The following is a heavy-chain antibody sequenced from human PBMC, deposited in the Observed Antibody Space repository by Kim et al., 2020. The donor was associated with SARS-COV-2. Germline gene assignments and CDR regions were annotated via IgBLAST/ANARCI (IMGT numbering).Heavy chain of an antibody. CDR3: ARDRNVVVPAAILTDYYYGMDV. D-gene: IGHD2-2*01. V-gene: IGHV4-31*03. J-gene: IGHJ6*02. CDR2: IYYSGST. Sequence: SETLSLTCTVSGGSISSGGYYWSWIRQHPGKGLEWIGYIYYSGSTYYNPSLKSRVTISVDTSKNQFSLKLSSVTASDTAVYYCARDRNVVVPAAILTDYYYGMDVWGQGTTVTVSS. CDR1: GGSISSGGYY.